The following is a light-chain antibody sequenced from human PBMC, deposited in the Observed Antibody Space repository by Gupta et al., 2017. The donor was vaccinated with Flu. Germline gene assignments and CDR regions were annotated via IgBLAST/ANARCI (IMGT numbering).Light chain of an antibody. V-gene: IGKV3-15*01. CDR2: VAS. Sequence: RDFHWDQQKPGQAPLILIYVASTRATGVPARFSAGDSGTEFTLTISSLQSEDFAIYYCLHPNKWPVTFGGGTKVDIQ. CDR1: RD. CDR3: LHPNKWPVT. J-gene: IGKJ4*01.